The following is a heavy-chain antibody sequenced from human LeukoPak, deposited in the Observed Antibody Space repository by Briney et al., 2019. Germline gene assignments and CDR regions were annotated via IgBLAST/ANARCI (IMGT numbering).Heavy chain of an antibody. CDR3: ARSNYYQPVAWAVDI. J-gene: IGHJ3*02. CDR1: GGSISSYY. Sequence: PSETLSLTCTVSGGSISSYYWSWIRQPPGKELEWIGYIYYSGSSNYNPSLKSRVTISVDTSKNHFSLKLSSVTAADTAVYYCARSNYYQPVAWAVDIWGQGTLVTVSS. D-gene: IGHD3-10*01. V-gene: IGHV4-59*01. CDR2: IYYSGSS.